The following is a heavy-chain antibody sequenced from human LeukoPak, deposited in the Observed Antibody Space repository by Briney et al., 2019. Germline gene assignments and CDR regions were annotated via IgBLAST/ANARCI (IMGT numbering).Heavy chain of an antibody. D-gene: IGHD1-1*01. V-gene: IGHV4-59*01. J-gene: IGHJ6*03. CDR1: DDSITMYY. Sequence: PSETLSLTCSVSDDSITMYYWTWIRQPPGKGLEWIGYVDHTGSTNSNPSLNVRVSISIDTTNNLFTLSLMLGTAPDRAVYFCSRGRVASSTWYSTYYYYFYMDVWGEGTTVTVSS. CDR3: SRGRVASSTWYSTYYYYFYMDV. CDR2: VDHTGST.